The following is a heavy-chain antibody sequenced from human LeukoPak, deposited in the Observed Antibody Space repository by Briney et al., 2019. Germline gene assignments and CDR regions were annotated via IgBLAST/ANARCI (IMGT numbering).Heavy chain of an antibody. CDR2: LNPDSGNT. CDR1: GYTFTNLD. V-gene: IGHV1-8*03. J-gene: IGHJ5*02. Sequence: ASVKVSCKTSGYTFTNLDTNWVRQATGQGLEWMVWLNPDSGNTGYAQKFQGRVTITRNTSISTAYMELSSLRSEDTAIYYCARGHCTSTSCGDWFDPWGKGTLVTVSS. CDR3: ARGHCTSTSCGDWFDP. D-gene: IGHD2-2*01.